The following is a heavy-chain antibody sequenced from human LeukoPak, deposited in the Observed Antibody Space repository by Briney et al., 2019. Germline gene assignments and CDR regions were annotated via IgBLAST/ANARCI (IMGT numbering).Heavy chain of an antibody. Sequence: SETLSLTCAVHGGSFSGYYWSWIRQSPRKGLEWIAEINDSGSTNYNPSLKSRVTISIDTSKNQFSLRLSSATAADTAVYYCARGIVVVTDAFDIWGQGTMVTVSS. D-gene: IGHD3-22*01. CDR2: INDSGST. V-gene: IGHV4-34*01. J-gene: IGHJ3*02. CDR3: ARGIVVVTDAFDI. CDR1: GGSFSGYY.